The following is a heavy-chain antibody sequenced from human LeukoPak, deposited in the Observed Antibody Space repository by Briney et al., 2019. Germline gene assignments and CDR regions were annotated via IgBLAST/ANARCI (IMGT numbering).Heavy chain of an antibody. V-gene: IGHV4-34*01. CDR2: INHSGST. J-gene: IGHJ4*02. CDR1: GGSFSGSY. D-gene: IGHD2-21*01. CDR3: ARLYCGGDCYDYFDY. Sequence: PSETLSLTCAVYGGSFSGSYWSWIRQPPRKGLEWIGEINHSGSTNYNPSLKSRVTISVDTSKNQFSLKLSSVTAADTAVYYCARLYCGGDCYDYFDYWGQGTLVTVSS.